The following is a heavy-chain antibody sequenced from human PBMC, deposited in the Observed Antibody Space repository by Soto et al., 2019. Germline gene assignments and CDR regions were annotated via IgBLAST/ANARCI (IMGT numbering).Heavy chain of an antibody. CDR1: GFTFSNAW. CDR3: TTDLYCSSTSCYFRVNWFDP. V-gene: IGHV3-15*07. Sequence: GGSLRLSCAASGFTFSNAWMNWVRQAPGKGLEWVGRIKSKTDGGTTDYAAPVKGRFTISRDDSKNTLYLQMNSLKTEDTAVYYCTTDLYCSSTSCYFRVNWFDPWGQGTLVTVSS. D-gene: IGHD2-2*01. J-gene: IGHJ5*02. CDR2: IKSKTDGGTT.